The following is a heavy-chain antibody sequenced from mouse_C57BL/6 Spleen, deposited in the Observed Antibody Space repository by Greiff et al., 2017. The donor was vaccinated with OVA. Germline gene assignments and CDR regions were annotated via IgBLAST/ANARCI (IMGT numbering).Heavy chain of an antibody. Sequence: QVQLQQPGAELVKPGASVKLSCKASGYTFTSYWMQWVKQRPGQGLEWIGEIDPSDSYTNYNQKFKGKATLTVDTSSSTAYMQLSSLTSEDSAVYYFASGGFDYWGQGTTLTVSS. CDR1: GYTFTSYW. V-gene: IGHV1-50*01. J-gene: IGHJ2*01. CDR2: IDPSDSYT. CDR3: ASGGFDY.